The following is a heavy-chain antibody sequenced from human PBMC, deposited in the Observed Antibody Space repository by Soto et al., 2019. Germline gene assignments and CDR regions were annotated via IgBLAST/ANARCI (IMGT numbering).Heavy chain of an antibody. Sequence: EVQLVESGGGLVQPGRSLRLSCAASGFTFDDYAMQWVRQAPGKGLEWVSGISWNSGSIGYADSVKGRFTISRDNAKNSLYLQMNSLRAEDTALYYCAKSPWDGGSYVGSLYFQHWGQGTLVTVSS. CDR3: AKSPWDGGSYVGSLYFQH. CDR2: ISWNSGSI. V-gene: IGHV3-9*01. D-gene: IGHD1-26*01. J-gene: IGHJ1*01. CDR1: GFTFDDYA.